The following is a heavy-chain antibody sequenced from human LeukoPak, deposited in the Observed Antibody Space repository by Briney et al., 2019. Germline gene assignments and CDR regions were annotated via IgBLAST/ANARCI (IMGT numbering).Heavy chain of an antibody. CDR2: ISYDGSNK. Sequence: GRSLRLSCAASGFTFSSYAMHWVRQAPGKGLEWVAVISYDGSNKYYADSVKGRFTISRDSSKNTLYLQMNSLRVEDTAVYYCARDALYCSTTSCYISYMDVWGKGTTVTVSS. J-gene: IGHJ6*03. CDR3: ARDALYCSTTSCYISYMDV. CDR1: GFTFSSYA. V-gene: IGHV3-30*01. D-gene: IGHD2-2*01.